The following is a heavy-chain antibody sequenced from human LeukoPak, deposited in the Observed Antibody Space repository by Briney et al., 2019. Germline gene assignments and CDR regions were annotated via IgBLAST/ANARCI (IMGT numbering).Heavy chain of an antibody. Sequence: NTGGSLRLSCTASGFPFSSFSMNWVRKAPGKGLEWVSSISSSSSHIYYGDSVKGRFTISRDNAKNSLYLQMNSLRAEDTAVYFCARGPGIPAAYYCDYWGQGTLVTVSS. CDR2: ISSSSSHI. J-gene: IGHJ4*02. CDR1: GFPFSSFS. CDR3: ARGPGIPAAYYCDY. V-gene: IGHV3-21*01. D-gene: IGHD6-13*01.